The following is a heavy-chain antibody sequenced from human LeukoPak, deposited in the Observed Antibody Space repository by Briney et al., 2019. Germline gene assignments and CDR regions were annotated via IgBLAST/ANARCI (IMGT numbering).Heavy chain of an antibody. CDR3: ARRQQLVPYYYHYGMDV. CDR1: GYTFTSYA. Sequence: ASVKVSCKASGYTFTSYAMNWVRQAPGQGLEWMGWINTNTGNPTYAQGFTGRFVFSLDTSVSTAYLQISSLKAEDTAVYYCARRQQLVPYYYHYGMDVWGQGTTVTVSS. J-gene: IGHJ6*02. CDR2: INTNTGNP. V-gene: IGHV7-4-1*02. D-gene: IGHD6-6*01.